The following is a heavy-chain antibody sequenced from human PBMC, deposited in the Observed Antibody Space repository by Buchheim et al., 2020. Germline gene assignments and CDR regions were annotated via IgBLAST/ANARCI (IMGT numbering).Heavy chain of an antibody. CDR1: GFTFSSYA. D-gene: IGHD2-21*02. J-gene: IGHJ4*02. CDR2: ISGSGGST. Sequence: EVQLLESGGGLVQPGGSLRLSCAASGFTFSSYAMSWVRQAPGKGLEWVSAISGSGGSTYYADSVKGRFTISRDNSKNTLYLQMNSLRADDTAVYYCAKDREAYCGGDCSYFDYWGQGTL. V-gene: IGHV3-23*01. CDR3: AKDREAYCGGDCSYFDY.